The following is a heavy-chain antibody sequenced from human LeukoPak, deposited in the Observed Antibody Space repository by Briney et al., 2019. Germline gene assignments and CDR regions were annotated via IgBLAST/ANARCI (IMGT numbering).Heavy chain of an antibody. J-gene: IGHJ4*02. CDR1: GFTFSSYS. V-gene: IGHV3-7*01. CDR2: IKQDGSEK. D-gene: IGHD2-8*01. Sequence: PGGSLRLSCAASGFTFSSYSMNWVRQAPGKGLEWVANIKQDGSEKYYVDSVKGRFTISRDNAKNSLYLQMNSLRAEDTAVYYCARENSVLMVYAYFDYWGQGTLVTVSS. CDR3: ARENSVLMVYAYFDY.